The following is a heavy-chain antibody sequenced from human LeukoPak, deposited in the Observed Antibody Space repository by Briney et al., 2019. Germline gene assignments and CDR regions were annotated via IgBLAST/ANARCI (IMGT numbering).Heavy chain of an antibody. D-gene: IGHD6-13*01. CDR2: ISGSGGST. CDR1: GFDFSRYA. Sequence: GGALGLSLAASGFDFSRYAMRWGRRAPGKGVGGGSAISGSGGSTYYADSVKGRFTISRDNSKNTLYLQMNSLRAEDTAVYYCAKEGSSSWYTQPFDYWGQGTLVTVSS. CDR3: AKEGSSSWYTQPFDY. J-gene: IGHJ4*02. V-gene: IGHV3-23*01.